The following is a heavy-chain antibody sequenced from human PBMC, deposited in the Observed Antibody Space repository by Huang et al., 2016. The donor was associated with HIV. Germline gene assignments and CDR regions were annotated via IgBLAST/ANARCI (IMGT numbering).Heavy chain of an antibody. Sequence: KSGNVFYADSVKGRFIISRDDTGNSLYLQMNSLRVEDTALYDSAHLPEPTSPWTDYWGQGTLVTVSS. D-gene: IGHD1-1*01. J-gene: IGHJ4*02. CDR2: KSGNV. V-gene: IGHV3-9*01. CDR3: AHLPEPTSPWTDY.